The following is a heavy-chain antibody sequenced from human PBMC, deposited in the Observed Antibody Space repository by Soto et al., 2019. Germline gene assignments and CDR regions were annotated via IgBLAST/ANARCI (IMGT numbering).Heavy chain of an antibody. Sequence: PSETLSLTCIVSGGSVSSGSYYWSWNRQPPGQGLVWIGYIYYSGSTNYNPSLKSRVTISVDTSKNQFSLNLSSVTAADTAVYYCARDFCGGDCSDDYYYYAMDVWGQGTTVTVSS. V-gene: IGHV4-61*01. CDR2: IYYSGST. CDR3: ARDFCGGDCSDDYYYYAMDV. D-gene: IGHD2-21*02. CDR1: GGSVSSGSYY. J-gene: IGHJ6*02.